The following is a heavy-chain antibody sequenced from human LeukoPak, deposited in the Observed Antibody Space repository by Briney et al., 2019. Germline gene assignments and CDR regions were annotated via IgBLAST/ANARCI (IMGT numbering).Heavy chain of an antibody. CDR2: IYYSGST. Sequence: SETLSLTCTVSGGSISSYYWSWLRQPPGKGLEWIGYIYYSGSTNYNPSLKSRVTISVDTSKNQFSLKLSSATAADTAVYYCARRGDYGGNLDYWGQGTLVTVSS. CDR1: GGSISSYY. D-gene: IGHD4-23*01. J-gene: IGHJ4*02. CDR3: ARRGDYGGNLDY. V-gene: IGHV4-59*01.